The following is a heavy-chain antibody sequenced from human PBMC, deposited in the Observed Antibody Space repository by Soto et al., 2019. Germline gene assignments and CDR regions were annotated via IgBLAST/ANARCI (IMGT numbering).Heavy chain of an antibody. CDR1: GGTFSNYA. J-gene: IGHJ4*02. Sequence: GASVKVSCKASGGTFSNYAIAWLRQAPGQGLKWMGGIILPFGTPNYAQKFQGRVTISADESMTTAYMEMSGLTSEDTAVYYCARGPDYEGYFDYWGRGTLVTVSS. V-gene: IGHV1-69*13. CDR2: IILPFGTP. CDR3: ARGPDYEGYFDY. D-gene: IGHD4-17*01.